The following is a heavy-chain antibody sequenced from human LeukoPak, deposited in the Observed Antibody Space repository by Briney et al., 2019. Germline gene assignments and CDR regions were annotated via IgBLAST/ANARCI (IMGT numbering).Heavy chain of an antibody. CDR2: IYPGDSDT. CDR3: AGRAGSSSWSFDY. Sequence: GESLKISCKVSGYSFTSYWIAWVRQMPGKGLEWMGIIYPGDSDTRYSPSFQGQVTIPADQSISTASLQWSSLNAPDTAMFYGAGRAGSSSWSFDYWGQGTLVTVSS. CDR1: GYSFTSYW. J-gene: IGHJ4*02. V-gene: IGHV5-51*01. D-gene: IGHD6-13*01.